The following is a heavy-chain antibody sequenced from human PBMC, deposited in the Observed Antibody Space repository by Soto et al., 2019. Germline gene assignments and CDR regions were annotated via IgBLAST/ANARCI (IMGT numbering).Heavy chain of an antibody. D-gene: IGHD4-17*01. CDR1: VFTFSSYA. Sequence: EVQLLESGGGLVQPGGSLRLSCAASVFTFSSYAMSWVRQAPGKGLEWVSAISGSGGSTYYADSVKGRFTISRDNSKNTLYLQMNSLRAEDTAVYYCAKDQAEGYGGNSPDDAFDIWGQGSMVTVSS. CDR2: ISGSGGST. J-gene: IGHJ3*02. CDR3: AKDQAEGYGGNSPDDAFDI. V-gene: IGHV3-23*01.